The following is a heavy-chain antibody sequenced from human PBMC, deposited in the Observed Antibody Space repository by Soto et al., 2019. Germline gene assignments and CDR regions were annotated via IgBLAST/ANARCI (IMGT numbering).Heavy chain of an antibody. Sequence: GESLKISCKGSGYSFTSYWISWVRQMPGKGLEWMGRIDPSDSYTNYSPSFQGHVTISADKSISTAYLQWSSLKASDTAMYYCAGYCSGGSCYPTPSLDYYGMDVWGQGTTVTVSS. CDR3: AGYCSGGSCYPTPSLDYYGMDV. D-gene: IGHD2-15*01. V-gene: IGHV5-10-1*01. J-gene: IGHJ6*02. CDR1: GYSFTSYW. CDR2: IDPSDSYT.